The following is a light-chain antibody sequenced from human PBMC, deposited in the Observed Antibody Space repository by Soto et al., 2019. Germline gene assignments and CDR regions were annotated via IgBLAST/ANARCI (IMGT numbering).Light chain of an antibody. Sequence: QSVLTQPPSVSGAPGQRVTISCTGSSSNIGAGFDVHWYQRLPGTAPKILIYGNNNRPSGVPDRFSGSKSDTSASLAITGLQAEDEADYYCQSYDSSLSAYVFGTGTKLTVL. V-gene: IGLV1-40*01. CDR1: SSNIGAGFD. CDR3: QSYDSSLSAYV. CDR2: GNN. J-gene: IGLJ1*01.